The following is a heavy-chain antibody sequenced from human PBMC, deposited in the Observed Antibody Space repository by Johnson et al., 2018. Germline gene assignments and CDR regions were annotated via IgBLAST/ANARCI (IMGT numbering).Heavy chain of an antibody. D-gene: IGHD3-10*01. J-gene: IGHJ3*02. CDR1: GFTFSSYG. V-gene: IGHV3-33*01. Sequence: QVQLVESGGGVVQXGRSLRLXCAASGFTFSSYGMPWVRQAPGKGLEWVAVIWYDGSTKYYAYSVKGRFTISRDNSKNTLYLQMNSRSAEDTAVDYCARDDPMELLGARDAFDIWGQGTMVTVSS. CDR2: IWYDGSTK. CDR3: ARDDPMELLGARDAFDI.